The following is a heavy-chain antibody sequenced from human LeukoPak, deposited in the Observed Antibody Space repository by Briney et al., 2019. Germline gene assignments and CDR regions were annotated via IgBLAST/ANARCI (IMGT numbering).Heavy chain of an antibody. D-gene: IGHD6-13*01. Sequence: PSETLSLTCTVSGGSISSYYWSWIRQPPGKGLEWIGYIYYSGSTNYNPSLKSRVTISVDTSKNQFSLKLSSVTAADTAVYYCARAPPVTIAAAGTEAFDIWGQGTMVTVSS. CDR2: IYYSGST. CDR1: GGSISSYY. CDR3: ARAPPVTIAAAGTEAFDI. V-gene: IGHV4-59*01. J-gene: IGHJ3*02.